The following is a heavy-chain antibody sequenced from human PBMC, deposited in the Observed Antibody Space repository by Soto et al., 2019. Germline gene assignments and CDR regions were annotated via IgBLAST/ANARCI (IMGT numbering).Heavy chain of an antibody. D-gene: IGHD6-6*01. CDR1: GFTFSSYA. V-gene: IGHV3-23*01. J-gene: IGHJ6*02. Sequence: EVQLLESGGGLVQPGGSLRLSCAASGFTFSSYAMSWVRQAPGKGLEWVSAISGSGGSTYYADSVKGRFTISRDNSKNTLYLQMNSLRAEDTAVYYCANLAEQLDYYYYGMDVWGQGTTVTVSS. CDR3: ANLAEQLDYYYYGMDV. CDR2: ISGSGGST.